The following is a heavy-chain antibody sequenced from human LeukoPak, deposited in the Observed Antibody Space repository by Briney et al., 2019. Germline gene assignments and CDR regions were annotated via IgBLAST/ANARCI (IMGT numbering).Heavy chain of an antibody. J-gene: IGHJ4*02. D-gene: IGHD6-13*01. Sequence: SETLSLTCTVSGGSISSGSYYWSWIRQPAGKGLEWIGRIYTSGSTNYNPSLKSRVTISVDTSKNQFSLKLSSVTAADTAVYYCARDRVEAAAGDYYFDYWGQGTLVTVSS. V-gene: IGHV4-61*02. CDR1: GGSISSGSYY. CDR2: IYTSGST. CDR3: ARDRVEAAAGDYYFDY.